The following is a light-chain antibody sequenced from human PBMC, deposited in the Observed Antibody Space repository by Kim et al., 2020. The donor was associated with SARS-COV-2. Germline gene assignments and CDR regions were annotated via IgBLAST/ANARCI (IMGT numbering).Light chain of an antibody. J-gene: IGKJ4*01. CDR2: GPS. Sequence: EIVMTQSPATLYVSPGERATLSCRASQSVSSDLAWYQQKPGQAPRLLISGPSTRATGLPARFSGSGSGTEFTLTISSLQSEDFAVYYCQQYSDWPLTFGGGTKLEI. CDR1: QSVSSD. CDR3: QQYSDWPLT. V-gene: IGKV3-15*01.